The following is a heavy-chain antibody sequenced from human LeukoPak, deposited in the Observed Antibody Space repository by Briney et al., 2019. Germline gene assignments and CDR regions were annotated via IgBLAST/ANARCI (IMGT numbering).Heavy chain of an antibody. V-gene: IGHV3-23*01. Sequence: GGSLRLSCAASGFSCDNYAMTWVRQAPGKGLEWVSSITGNARNTYYADSVKGRSTSSRDSAKNSMYLQMTSLRADDTAIYYCARSWRFYDRSSSCFFFDIWGQGTVVTVSS. J-gene: IGHJ3*02. D-gene: IGHD3-22*01. CDR2: ITGNARNT. CDR3: ARSWRFYDRSSSCFFFDI. CDR1: GFSCDNYA.